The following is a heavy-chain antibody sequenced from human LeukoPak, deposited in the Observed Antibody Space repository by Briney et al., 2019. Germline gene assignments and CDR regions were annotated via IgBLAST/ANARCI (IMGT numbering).Heavy chain of an antibody. V-gene: IGHV1-18*01. D-gene: IGHD6-19*01. J-gene: IGHJ4*02. CDR1: GYTFTSYG. Sequence: ALVKVSCKASGYTFTSYGISWVRQAPGQGLEWMGWISAYNGNTNYAQKLQGRVTMTTDTSTSTAYMELRSLRSDDTAVYYCARDIAIAVAGDFDYWGQGTLVTVSS. CDR2: ISAYNGNT. CDR3: ARDIAIAVAGDFDY.